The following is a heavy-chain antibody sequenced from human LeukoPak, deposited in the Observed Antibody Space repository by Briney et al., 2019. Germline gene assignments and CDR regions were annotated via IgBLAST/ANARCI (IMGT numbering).Heavy chain of an antibody. CDR3: ARAAQSRSTKDYYYMDV. CDR2: ISRSSSYI. J-gene: IGHJ6*03. CDR1: GFTFSSYA. Sequence: GGSLRLSCAASGFTFSSYAMNWVRQAPGKGLEWVSSISRSSSYIYYADSLKGRFAITRDNAKISLFLQMNSLRAEDTAVYYCARAAQSRSTKDYYYMDVWGKGTTVTVSS. D-gene: IGHD6-6*01. V-gene: IGHV3-21*01.